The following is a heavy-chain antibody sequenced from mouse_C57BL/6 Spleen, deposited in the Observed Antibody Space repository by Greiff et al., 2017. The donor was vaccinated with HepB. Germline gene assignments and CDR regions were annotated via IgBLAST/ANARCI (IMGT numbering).Heavy chain of an antibody. V-gene: IGHV1-64*01. CDR1: GYTFTSYW. D-gene: IGHD2-10*02. CDR2: IHPNSGST. CDR3: AREDGYGSLDY. J-gene: IGHJ2*01. Sequence: QVQLQQPGAELVKPGASVKLSCKASGYTFTSYWMHWVKQRPGQGLEWIGMIHPNSGSTNYNEKFKSKATLTVDTSSSTAYMQLSSLTSEDSAVYYCAREDGYGSLDYWGQGTTLTVSS.